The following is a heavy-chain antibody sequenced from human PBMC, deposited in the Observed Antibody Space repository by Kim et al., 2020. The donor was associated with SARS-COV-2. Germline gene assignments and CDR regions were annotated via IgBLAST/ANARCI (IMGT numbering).Heavy chain of an antibody. D-gene: IGHD2-15*01. CDR1: GFTFSSYA. V-gene: IGHV3-23*01. CDR2: ISGSGGST. CDR3: AKEIVVVVAAIPYYYYGMDV. J-gene: IGHJ6*02. Sequence: GGSLRLSCAASGFTFSSYAMSWVRQAPGKGLEWVSAISGSGGSTYYADSVKGRFTISRDNSKNTLYLQMNSLRAEDTAVYYCAKEIVVVVAAIPYYYYGMDVWGQGTTVTVSS.